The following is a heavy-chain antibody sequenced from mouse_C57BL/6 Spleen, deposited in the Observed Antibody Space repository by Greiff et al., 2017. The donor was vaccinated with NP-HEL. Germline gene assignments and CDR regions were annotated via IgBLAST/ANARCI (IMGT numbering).Heavy chain of an antibody. J-gene: IGHJ4*01. V-gene: IGHV7-1*01. CDR1: GFTFSDFY. Sequence: EVKVVESGGGLVQSGRSLRLSCATSGFTFSDFYMEWVRQAPGKGLEWIAASRNKANDYTTEYSASVKGRFIVSRDTAQSILYLQMNALRAEDTAIYYCERETRNAMDYWGQGTSVTVSS. CDR3: ERETRNAMDY. CDR2: SRNKANDYTT.